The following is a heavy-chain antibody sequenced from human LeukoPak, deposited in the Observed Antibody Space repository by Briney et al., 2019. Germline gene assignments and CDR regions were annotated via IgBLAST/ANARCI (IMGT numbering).Heavy chain of an antibody. J-gene: IGHJ4*02. CDR3: ARGRGENDYGDFGFDY. CDR1: GGSFSGYY. V-gene: IGHV4-34*01. Sequence: SETLSLTCAVYGGSFSGYYWSWIRQPPGKGPEWIGEINHSGSTNYNPSLKSRVTISVDTSKNQFSLKLSSVTAADTAVYYCARGRGENDYGDFGFDYWGQGTLVTVSS. CDR2: INHSGST. D-gene: IGHD4-17*01.